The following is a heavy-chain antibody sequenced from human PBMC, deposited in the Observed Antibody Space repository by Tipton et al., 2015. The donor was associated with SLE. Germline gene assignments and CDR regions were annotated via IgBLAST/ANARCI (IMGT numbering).Heavy chain of an antibody. Sequence: TLSLTCSVSGGSFTSYYWSWIRPPPGKGLEWIGYIYTGGRTDYNPSLRSRVTISADTSKNQFSLKLSSVTAADTAVYYCARGLRADRSSHFDYWGQGTLATVSS. J-gene: IGHJ4*02. CDR3: ARGLRADRSSHFDY. CDR1: GGSFTSYY. CDR2: IYTGGRT. D-gene: IGHD3-22*01. V-gene: IGHV4-4*09.